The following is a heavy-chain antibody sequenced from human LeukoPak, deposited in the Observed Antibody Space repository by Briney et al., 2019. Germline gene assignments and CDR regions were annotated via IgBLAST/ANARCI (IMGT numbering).Heavy chain of an antibody. D-gene: IGHD4-17*01. CDR3: ARHSTTVTVQYYYYYGIDV. V-gene: IGHV4-59*08. Sequence: SETLSLTCTVSSGSISSYYWCWIRQPPGKGLEWMGYIYYSGSTNYNPSLKSRVTISVDTSKNQFSLKLSSVTAADTAVYHCARHSTTVTVQYYYYYGIDVWGPWTTVTVSS. CDR2: IYYSGST. J-gene: IGHJ6*02. CDR1: SGSISSYY.